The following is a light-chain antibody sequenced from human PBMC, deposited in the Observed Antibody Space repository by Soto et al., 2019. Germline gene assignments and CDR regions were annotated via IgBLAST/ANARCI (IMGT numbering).Light chain of an antibody. V-gene: IGLV2-14*01. CDR2: DVS. J-gene: IGLJ2*01. CDR3: SSYTSSSTLV. CDR1: SSDVGGYNY. Sequence: QSALTQPASVSGSPGQSITISCTGTSSDVGGYNYVSWYQQHPGKAPNLMIYDVSNRPSGVSNRFSGSKSGNTASLAISGLQAEDESEYYCSSYTSSSTLVFGGGTKVTVL.